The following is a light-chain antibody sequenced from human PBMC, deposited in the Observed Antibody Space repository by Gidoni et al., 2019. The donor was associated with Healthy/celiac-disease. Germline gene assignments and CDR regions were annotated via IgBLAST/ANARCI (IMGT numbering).Light chain of an antibody. CDR2: DAS. Sequence: EIVLTQSPATLSLSPGERATLSCRASQSVSSYLAWYQQKPGQAPRHLIYDASNRATGIPARFSGSGSGTDFTLTISSLEPEDFAVYYCQQRSIFGGGTKVEIK. J-gene: IGKJ4*01. CDR3: QQRSI. V-gene: IGKV3-11*01. CDR1: QSVSSY.